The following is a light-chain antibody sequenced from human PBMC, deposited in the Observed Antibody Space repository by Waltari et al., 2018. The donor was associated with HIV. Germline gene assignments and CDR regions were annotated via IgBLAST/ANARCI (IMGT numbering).Light chain of an antibody. CDR3: NSRDTSGNHWL. CDR1: SLRNYY. J-gene: IGLJ3*02. Sequence: SSELTQDPAVSVALGQTVRITCQGDSLRNYYATWYQQKPGQAPILVIYSQTDRPSGIPDRVSGSSSGDTASLTITGAQAEDEADYYCNSRDTSGNHWLFGGGTKLTVL. CDR2: SQT. V-gene: IGLV3-19*01.